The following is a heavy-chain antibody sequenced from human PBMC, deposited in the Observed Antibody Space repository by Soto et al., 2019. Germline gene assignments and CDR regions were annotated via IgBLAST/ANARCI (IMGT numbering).Heavy chain of an antibody. CDR3: ARDGAYNWNAVLPPYYYGMDV. J-gene: IGHJ6*02. CDR2: IYDSGST. V-gene: IGHV4-31*03. Sequence: TLSLTCTVSGASISSGGYYWSWIRQHPGKGLEWIGYIYDSGSTYYNTSLKSRVTISVDTSKNQYSLELSSVTAADTAVYYCARDGAYNWNAVLPPYYYGMDVWGQGTTVTVSS. D-gene: IGHD1-20*01. CDR1: GASISSGGYY.